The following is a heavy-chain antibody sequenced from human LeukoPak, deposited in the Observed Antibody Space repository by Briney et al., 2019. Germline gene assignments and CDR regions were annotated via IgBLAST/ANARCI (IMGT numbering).Heavy chain of an antibody. CDR2: INPNSGGT. Sequence: GGSLRLSCAASGFTFSSYAMHWVRQAPGQGLEWMGWINPNSGGTNYAQKFQDRVTMTRDTSISTAYMELSRLRSDDTAVYYCAREGQWLVHYYYYMDVWGKGTTVTVSS. J-gene: IGHJ6*03. CDR1: GFTFSSYA. CDR3: AREGQWLVHYYYYMDV. V-gene: IGHV1-2*02. D-gene: IGHD6-19*01.